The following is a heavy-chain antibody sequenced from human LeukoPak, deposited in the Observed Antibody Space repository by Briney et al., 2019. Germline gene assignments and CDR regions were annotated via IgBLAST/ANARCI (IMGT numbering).Heavy chain of an antibody. CDR2: IYPGDSDT. Sequence: GESLKISXKGSGYSFTSYWIGWVRQMPGKGQEWMGIIYPGDSDTIYSPSFQGQVTISADKSISTAYLQWSSLKASDTAMYYCARPGKNYGDYVGYFDYWGQGTLVTVSS. CDR1: GYSFTSYW. CDR3: ARPGKNYGDYVGYFDY. V-gene: IGHV5-51*01. J-gene: IGHJ4*02. D-gene: IGHD4-17*01.